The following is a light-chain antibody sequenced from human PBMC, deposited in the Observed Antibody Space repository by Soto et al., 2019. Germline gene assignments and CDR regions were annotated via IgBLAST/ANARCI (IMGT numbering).Light chain of an antibody. CDR3: SSFITSHTLLV. CDR1: NGYKC. Sequence: QSALTQPASVSGSPGQSITISCTGTNGYKCVSWYQRHPGKAPKLVIYEVSNRPSGVSNRFSGSKSGNTASLTISGLQPEDEADYYCSSFITSHTLLVFGGGTKLTVL. J-gene: IGLJ2*01. V-gene: IGLV2-14*01. CDR2: EVS.